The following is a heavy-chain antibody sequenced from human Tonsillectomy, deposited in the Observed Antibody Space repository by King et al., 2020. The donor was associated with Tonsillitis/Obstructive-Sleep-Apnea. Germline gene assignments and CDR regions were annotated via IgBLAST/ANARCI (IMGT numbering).Heavy chain of an antibody. J-gene: IGHJ6*02. CDR1: YG. V-gene: IGHV3-30*03. CDR2: ISYDGSSK. CDR3: ATESSTYGSGIGVIDV. Sequence: YGMHWVRQAPGKGLEWVALISYDGSSKYYADSVKGRFTISRDNSKNTLYLQMNSLRGEDTAVYYCATESSTYGSGIGVIDVWGQGTMVSVSS. D-gene: IGHD3-10*01.